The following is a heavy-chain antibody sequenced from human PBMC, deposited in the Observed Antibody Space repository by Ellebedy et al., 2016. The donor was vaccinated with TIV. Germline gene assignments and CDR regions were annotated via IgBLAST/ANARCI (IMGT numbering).Heavy chain of an antibody. CDR1: GYTFTTYA. Sequence: ASVKVSCKASGYTFTTYAVSWVRQAPGQGLEWMGWISVYSGTTHYAQKFQGRVTMTRDTSTSTVYMELSSLTSEDPAGYYCVREFQGGHFDYWGQGTLVTVSS. J-gene: IGHJ4*02. CDR2: ISVYSGTT. V-gene: IGHV1-18*04. CDR3: VREFQGGHFDY. D-gene: IGHD3-16*01.